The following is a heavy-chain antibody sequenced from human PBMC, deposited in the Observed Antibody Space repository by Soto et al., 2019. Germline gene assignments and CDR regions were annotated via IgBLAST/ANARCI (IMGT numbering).Heavy chain of an antibody. V-gene: IGHV3-21*01. J-gene: IGHJ6*02. Sequence: EVQLVESGGGLVKPGGSLRLSCAASGFTFSSYSMDWVREAPGKGLEWVSSISSSGSYIYYVDSVKGRFTLSRDNAKNTRYLQRNSLRAEYTAVYYCARNGWIAAAGPGGLYYQYGMDVWSQGTTVTVTS. CDR2: ISSSGSYI. CDR1: GFTFSSYS. CDR3: ARNGWIAAAGPGGLYYQYGMDV. D-gene: IGHD6-13*01.